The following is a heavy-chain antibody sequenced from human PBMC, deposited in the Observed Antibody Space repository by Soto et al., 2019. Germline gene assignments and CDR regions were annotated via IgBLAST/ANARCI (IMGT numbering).Heavy chain of an antibody. CDR3: ATSRGSGRLDN. D-gene: IGHD3-10*01. Sequence: QVQLQESGPGLVKPSGTLSLTCAVSGASISSSNWWTWVRQPPGKGLEWIGEIYHSGSTNYNPSLMIRVTISLDKSKNHFSLRLSSVTAADPAVYYCATSRGSGRLDNWGQGTLVTVSS. CDR2: IYHSGST. J-gene: IGHJ4*02. CDR1: GASISSSNW. V-gene: IGHV4-4*02.